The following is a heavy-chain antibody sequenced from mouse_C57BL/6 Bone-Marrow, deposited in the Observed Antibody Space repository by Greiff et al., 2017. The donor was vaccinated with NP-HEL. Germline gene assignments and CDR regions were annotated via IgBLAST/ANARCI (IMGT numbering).Heavy chain of an antibody. Sequence: QVHVKQSGPELVKPGASVKLSCKASGYTFTSYDINWVKQRPGQGLEWIGWIYPRDGSTKYNEKFKGKATLTVDTSSSTAYMELHSLTSEDSAVYFCARRGAYYSNYFDYWGQGTTLTVSS. J-gene: IGHJ2*01. CDR3: ARRGAYYSNYFDY. V-gene: IGHV1-85*01. CDR2: IYPRDGST. D-gene: IGHD2-5*01. CDR1: GYTFTSYD.